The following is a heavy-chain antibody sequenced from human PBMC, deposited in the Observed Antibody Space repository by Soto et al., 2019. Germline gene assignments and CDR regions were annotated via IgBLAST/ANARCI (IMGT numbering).Heavy chain of an antibody. CDR2: INHSGST. V-gene: IGHV4-34*01. D-gene: IGHD1-26*01. CDR1: GGSFSGYY. J-gene: IGHJ4*02. Sequence: SETLSLTCAVYGGSFSGYYWSWIRQPPGKGLEWIGEINHSGSTNYNPSLKSRVTISVDTSKNQFSLKLSSVTAADTAVYYCARVSGSGSYFIANYFDYWGQGTLVTVSS. CDR3: ARVSGSGSYFIANYFDY.